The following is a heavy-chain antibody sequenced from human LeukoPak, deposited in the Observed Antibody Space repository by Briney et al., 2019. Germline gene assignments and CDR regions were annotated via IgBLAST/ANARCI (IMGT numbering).Heavy chain of an antibody. CDR1: GFTFNTYA. J-gene: IGHJ4*02. V-gene: IGHV3-23*01. CDR2: ISDSGGNT. Sequence: HAGGSLRLSGAASGFTFNTYAMSWVRQAPWERLQWVSGISDSGGNTYYADSVRGRFTISRDNSENTLYLQMNSLRAEDTAVYYCARHRSSWLIDYWGQGTLVTVSS. D-gene: IGHD6-6*01. CDR3: ARHRSSWLIDY.